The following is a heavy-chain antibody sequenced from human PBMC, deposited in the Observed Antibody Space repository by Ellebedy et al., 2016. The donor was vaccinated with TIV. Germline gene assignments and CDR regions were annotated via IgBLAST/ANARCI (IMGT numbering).Heavy chain of an antibody. CDR2: IYYSGST. CDR1: GGSISSGDYY. Sequence: SETLSLTCTVSGGSISSGDYYWSWIRQPPGKGLEWIGYIYYSGSTYYNPSLKSRVTISVDTSKNQFSLKLNSVTAADTAVYYCARSTSMEVFDYWGQGILVIDPS. V-gene: IGHV4-30-4*01. J-gene: IGHJ4*02. D-gene: IGHD5-18*01. CDR3: ARSTSMEVFDY.